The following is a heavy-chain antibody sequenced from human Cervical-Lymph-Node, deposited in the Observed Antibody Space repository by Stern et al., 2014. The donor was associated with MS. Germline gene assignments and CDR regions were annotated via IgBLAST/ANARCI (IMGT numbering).Heavy chain of an antibody. CDR3: ARISLGSGIDY. V-gene: IGHV1-2*02. J-gene: IGHJ4*02. Sequence: VQLVESGAEVKKPGASVKVTCKTSENTFTGYYIHWVRQAPGQGLEWMEWINRTSGATNYAQRFQDRVSLTSDTSNCLAYMDLDRLTSGDSAVYYCARISLGSGIDYWGQGSLVTVSS. CDR2: INRTSGAT. D-gene: IGHD1-26*01. CDR1: ENTFTGYY.